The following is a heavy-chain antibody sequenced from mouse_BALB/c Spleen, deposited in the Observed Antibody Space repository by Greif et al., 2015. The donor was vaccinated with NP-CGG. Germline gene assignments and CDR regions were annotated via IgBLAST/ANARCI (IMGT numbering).Heavy chain of an antibody. CDR1: GFTFSSYA. Sequence: EVQLVESGGGLVKPGGSLKLSCAASGFTFSSYAMSWVRQTPEKRLEWVATISSGGSYTYYPDSVKGRFTISRDNAKNTLYLQMSSLRSEDTAMYYCARQGKFYYGSTWYFDVWGAGTTVTVSS. D-gene: IGHD1-1*01. V-gene: IGHV5-9-3*01. CDR2: ISSGGSYT. J-gene: IGHJ1*01. CDR3: ARQGKFYYGSTWYFDV.